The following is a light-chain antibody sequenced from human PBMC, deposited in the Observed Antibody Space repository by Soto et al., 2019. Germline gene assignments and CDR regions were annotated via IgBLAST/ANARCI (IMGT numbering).Light chain of an antibody. V-gene: IGKV3-15*01. J-gene: IGKJ5*01. CDR1: QSISAR. CDR3: QQYNTWRSIT. CDR2: GGS. Sequence: EIVMTQSPATLSVSPGERATLSCRASQSISARLGWYQQRPGQAPRLLIYGGSNRATGVPARFSGSGSGTECTLTISSLQSEDFAVYYCQQYNTWRSITFGQGTRLEIK.